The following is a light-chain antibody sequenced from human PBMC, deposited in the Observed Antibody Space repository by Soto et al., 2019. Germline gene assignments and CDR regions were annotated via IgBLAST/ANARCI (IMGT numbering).Light chain of an antibody. CDR2: DVS. CDR3: SSYTDRNNLV. CDR1: SSDIGGYNS. Sequence: QSALTQSPSASGSPGQSVTISCTGTSSDIGGYNSVSWYQQHPGKAPKVMIYDVSKRPSGVPDRFSGSKSGNTASLTGSALQAEDEADYYCSSYTDRNNLVFGPGTKLTVL. J-gene: IGLJ1*01. V-gene: IGLV2-8*01.